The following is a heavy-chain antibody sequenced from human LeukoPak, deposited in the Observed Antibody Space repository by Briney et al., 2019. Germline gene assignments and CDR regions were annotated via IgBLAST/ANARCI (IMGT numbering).Heavy chain of an antibody. CDR1: GFTFSSYA. Sequence: GGSLRLSCAASGFTFSSYAMSWVRQAPGKGLEWVSYISSSSSTIYYADSVKGRFTISRDNAKNSLYLQMNSLRAEDTAVYYCARNRGPFDYWGQGTLVTVSS. J-gene: IGHJ4*02. V-gene: IGHV3-48*01. CDR2: ISSSSSTI. CDR3: ARNRGPFDY.